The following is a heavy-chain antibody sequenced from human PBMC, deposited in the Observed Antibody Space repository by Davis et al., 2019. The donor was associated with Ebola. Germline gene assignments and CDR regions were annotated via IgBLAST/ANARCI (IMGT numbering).Heavy chain of an antibody. CDR2: IYYSGST. J-gene: IGHJ5*02. D-gene: IGHD6-19*01. CDR1: GGSISSYY. CDR3: ARHAVAGTRWIAP. Sequence: SETLSLTCTVSGGSISSYYWSWIRQPPGKGLEWIGYIYYSGSTNYNPSLKSRVPISVDTSKNQFSLKLSSVTAADTAVYYCARHAVAGTRWIAPWGQGTLVTVSS. V-gene: IGHV4-59*08.